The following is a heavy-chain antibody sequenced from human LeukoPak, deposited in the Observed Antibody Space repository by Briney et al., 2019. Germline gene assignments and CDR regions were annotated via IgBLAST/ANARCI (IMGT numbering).Heavy chain of an antibody. J-gene: IGHJ4*02. Sequence: GGSLRLSCVASGFTFSSNGMHWVRQAPGKGLEWVAVISYDGSNKYYADSVKGRFTISRDNSKNTLYLQMNSLRAEDTAVYYCARVMGRYCSSTSCYVDYWGQGTLVTVSS. CDR2: ISYDGSNK. D-gene: IGHD2-2*01. CDR1: GFTFSSNG. V-gene: IGHV3-30*19. CDR3: ARVMGRYCSSTSCYVDY.